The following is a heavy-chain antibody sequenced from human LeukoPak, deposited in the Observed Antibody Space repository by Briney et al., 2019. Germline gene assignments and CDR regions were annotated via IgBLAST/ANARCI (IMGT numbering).Heavy chain of an antibody. D-gene: IGHD1-26*01. CDR2: ISSSGSTI. J-gene: IGHJ4*02. CDR1: GFTFSDYY. V-gene: IGHV3-11*01. CDR3: ARDRYSGSYPLDY. Sequence: GGSLRLSCAASGFTFSDYYMSWIRQAPGKGLEWVSYISSSGSTIYYADSVKGRFTISRDNAKNSLYLQMDSLRAEDTAVYYCARDRYSGSYPLDYWGQGTLVTVSS.